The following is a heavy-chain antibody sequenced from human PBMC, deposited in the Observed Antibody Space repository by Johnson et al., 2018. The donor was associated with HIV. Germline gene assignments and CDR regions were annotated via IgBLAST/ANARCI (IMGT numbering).Heavy chain of an antibody. Sequence: VQLVESGGGLVQPGGSLRLSCAASGFTFSRYDMHWVRQATGKGLEWVSGIGTAGDTYYPGSVKGRFTISRDNSKNTLYLQMNSLRAEDTAVYYCARLGVGATWHAFDIWGQGTMVTVSS. CDR2: IGTAGDT. CDR1: GFTFSRYD. J-gene: IGHJ3*02. V-gene: IGHV3-13*01. D-gene: IGHD1-26*01. CDR3: ARLGVGATWHAFDI.